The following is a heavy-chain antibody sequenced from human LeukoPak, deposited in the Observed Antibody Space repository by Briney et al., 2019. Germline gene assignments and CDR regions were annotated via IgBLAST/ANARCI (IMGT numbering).Heavy chain of an antibody. CDR1: GYTFTSYY. Sequence: ASVKVSCKASGYTFTSYYMHWVRQAPGQGLEWMGIINPSGGSTSYAQKFQGRVTMTRDTSASTVYMELSSLRSEDTAVYYCARGDIVVVPAATYFDYWGQGTLVTVSS. CDR2: INPSGGST. D-gene: IGHD2-2*01. CDR3: ARGDIVVVPAATYFDY. V-gene: IGHV1-46*01. J-gene: IGHJ4*02.